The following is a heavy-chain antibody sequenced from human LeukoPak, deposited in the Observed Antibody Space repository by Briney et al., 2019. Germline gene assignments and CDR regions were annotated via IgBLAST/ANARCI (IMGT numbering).Heavy chain of an antibody. Sequence: SETLSLTCAVSGYSINNDYYWGWIRQPPGKGLEWIGSIYHSGSTDYNPSLKSRVTISVDTSKNQFSLKLSSVTAADTAVYYCARHLYDSSGYVDYWGQGTLVTVSS. D-gene: IGHD3-22*01. CDR1: GYSINNDYY. V-gene: IGHV4-38-2*01. CDR3: ARHLYDSSGYVDY. CDR2: IYHSGST. J-gene: IGHJ4*02.